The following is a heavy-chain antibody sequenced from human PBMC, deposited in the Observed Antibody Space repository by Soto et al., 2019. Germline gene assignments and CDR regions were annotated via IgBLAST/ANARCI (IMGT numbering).Heavy chain of an antibody. CDR2: INPVGGST. J-gene: IGHJ4*02. CDR3: ARDEGAAMGFQY. D-gene: IGHD5-18*01. V-gene: IGHV1-46*01. CDR1: GYTFTDSY. Sequence: QVQLVQSGAEVKEPGASVRLSCKASGYTFTDSYIHWVRQAPGQGLEWMGVINPVGGSTTYIQEFEGRVTLTRDMSTTTVHMVLSALRSDDTATYYCARDEGAAMGFQYWGQGTPVNVFS.